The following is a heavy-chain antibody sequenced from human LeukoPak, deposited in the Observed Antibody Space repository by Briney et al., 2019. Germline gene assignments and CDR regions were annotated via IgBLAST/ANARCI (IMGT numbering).Heavy chain of an antibody. Sequence: GGSLRLSCAASGFTFSSYAMSWVRQAPGKGLEWASAISGGSTYYADSVKGRFTISRDNSKNTLYLQMNSLRAEDTAVYYCAKAPYCSSTSCYSFDYWGQGTLVTVSS. CDR3: AKAPYCSSTSCYSFDY. CDR2: ISGGST. D-gene: IGHD2-2*02. V-gene: IGHV3-23*01. CDR1: GFTFSSYA. J-gene: IGHJ4*02.